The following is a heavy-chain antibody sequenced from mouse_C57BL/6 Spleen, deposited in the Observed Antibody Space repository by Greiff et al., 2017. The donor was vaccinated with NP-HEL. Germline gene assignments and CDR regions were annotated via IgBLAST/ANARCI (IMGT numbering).Heavy chain of an antibody. CDR2: IDPSDSYT. Sequence: QVQLQQPGAELVMPGASVKLSCKASGYTFTSYWMHWVKQRPGQGLEWIGEIDPSDSYTNYNQKFKGKSTLTVDKSSSTAYMQLSSLTSEDSAVYYCSRGGGANWDVDWYFDVWGTGTTVTVSS. CDR3: SRGGGANWDVDWYFDV. V-gene: IGHV1-69*01. J-gene: IGHJ1*03. D-gene: IGHD4-1*01. CDR1: GYTFTSYW.